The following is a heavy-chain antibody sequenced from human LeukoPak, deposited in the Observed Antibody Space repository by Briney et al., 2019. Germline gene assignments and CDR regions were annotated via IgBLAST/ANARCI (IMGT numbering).Heavy chain of an antibody. V-gene: IGHV1-18*01. D-gene: IGHD3-3*01. CDR3: ARGLEWLTRRHTWFDP. Sequence: SSVKVSCKASGYTFTSYGISWVRQAPGQGLEGMGWISGYNGNTNYAQNLQGRVTITTDTSTSTAYMELRSLRSDDTAVYYCARGLEWLTRRHTWFDPWGQGTLVTVSS. CDR1: GYTFTSYG. CDR2: ISGYNGNT. J-gene: IGHJ5*02.